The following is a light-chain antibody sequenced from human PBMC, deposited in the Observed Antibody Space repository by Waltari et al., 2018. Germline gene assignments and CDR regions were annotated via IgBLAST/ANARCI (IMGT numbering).Light chain of an antibody. CDR3: QQYNGYPT. J-gene: IGKJ1*01. V-gene: IGKV1-5*03. Sequence: DIQMTQSPSTLSASVADRVTITCRASQSISSWLAWYQQKPGKAPKLLIYKASNLEIGVPSRFSGSGSGTEFTLTISSLQPDDFAIYYCQQYNGYPTFGQGTKVEIK. CDR2: KAS. CDR1: QSISSW.